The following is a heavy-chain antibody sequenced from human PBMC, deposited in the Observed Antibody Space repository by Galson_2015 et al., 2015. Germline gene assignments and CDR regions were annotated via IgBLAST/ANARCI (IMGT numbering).Heavy chain of an antibody. D-gene: IGHD1-26*01. CDR2: ISYDGSNK. Sequence: LRLSCAASGFTFSSYAMHWVRQAPGKGLEWVAVISYDGSNKYYADSVKGRFTISRDNSKNTLYLQMNSLRAEDTAVYYCARLGGATGSYYGGGFSDYWGQGTLVTVSS. CDR1: GFTFSSYA. CDR3: ARLGGATGSYYGGGFSDY. J-gene: IGHJ4*02. V-gene: IGHV3-30-3*01.